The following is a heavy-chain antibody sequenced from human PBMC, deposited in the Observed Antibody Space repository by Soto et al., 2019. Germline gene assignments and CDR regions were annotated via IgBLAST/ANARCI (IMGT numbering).Heavy chain of an antibody. CDR2: IIPILGIA. V-gene: IGHV1-69*02. CDR3: ARAPAAAGPYYFDY. CDR1: EATFSSYT. Sequence: QVQLVQSGAGVRKPGSSVKFSCKASEATFSSYTTTWGEQAPGQGLGWMGRIIPILGIANYAQKFQGRVTITADKSTSTAYMELSSLRSEDTAVYYCARAPAAAGPYYFDYWGQGTLVTVSS. J-gene: IGHJ4*02. D-gene: IGHD6-13*01.